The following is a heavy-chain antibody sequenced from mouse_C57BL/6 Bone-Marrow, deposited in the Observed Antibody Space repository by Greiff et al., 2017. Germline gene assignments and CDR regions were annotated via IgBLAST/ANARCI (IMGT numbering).Heavy chain of an antibody. Sequence: EVQLQESGPGLVQPSQSLSLPCSVTGYSITGGYYWNWIRQFPGNKLEWMGYISYDGSNNYNPSLTNRISITRDTSKNQFFLKLNFVTTEDTATYYCARGGVLGQDFDYWGQVTTLTVSS. CDR3: ARGGVLGQDFDY. D-gene: IGHD4-1*01. CDR1: GYSITGGYY. V-gene: IGHV3-6*01. CDR2: ISYDGSN. J-gene: IGHJ2*01.